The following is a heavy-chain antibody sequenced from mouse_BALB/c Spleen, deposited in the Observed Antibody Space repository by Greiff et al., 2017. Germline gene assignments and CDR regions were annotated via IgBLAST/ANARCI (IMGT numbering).Heavy chain of an antibody. V-gene: IGHV1-69*01. CDR2: IDTSDSYT. J-gene: IGHJ3*01. CDR1: GYTFTDYW. CDR3: ARSCFTMITTAWFAY. Sequence: VQLQQPGAELVMPGASVKMSCKASGYTFTDYWMHWVKQWPGQGLEWIGAIDTSDSYTSYNQKFKGKATLTVDESSSTAYMQLSSLTSADSAVYYCARSCFTMITTAWFAYWGQGTLVTVSA. D-gene: IGHD2-4*01.